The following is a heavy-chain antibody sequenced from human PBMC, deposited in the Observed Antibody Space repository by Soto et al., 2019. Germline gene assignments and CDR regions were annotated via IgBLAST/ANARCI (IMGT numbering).Heavy chain of an antibody. CDR2: VYNSGST. CDR1: GGSISSNY. J-gene: IGHJ6*02. V-gene: IGHV4-59*01. Sequence: SETLSLTCTVSGGSISSNYWTWIRQPPGKGLEWIGYVYNSGSTNYNPSLKSRVTISEDTSKSQFSLKVNSMTAADTAVYYCARSPPYGSGSYYPYGYGMDVWGQGTTVTVSS. D-gene: IGHD3-10*01. CDR3: ARSPPYGSGSYYPYGYGMDV.